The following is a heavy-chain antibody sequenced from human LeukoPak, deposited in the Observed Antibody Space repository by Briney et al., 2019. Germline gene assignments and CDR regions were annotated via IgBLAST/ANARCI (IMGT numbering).Heavy chain of an antibody. CDR3: ASRLLGYCGGDCYFSDH. CDR2: IIPIFGTA. Sequence: ASVKVSCRASGGTFSTYSITWVRQAPGQGLEWMGGIIPIFGTANYAQKFQGRVTITTDESTSTAYMELSSLRSEDTAVYYCASRLLGYCGGDCYFSDHWGQGTLVTVSS. V-gene: IGHV1-69*05. CDR1: GGTFSTYS. J-gene: IGHJ5*02. D-gene: IGHD2-21*01.